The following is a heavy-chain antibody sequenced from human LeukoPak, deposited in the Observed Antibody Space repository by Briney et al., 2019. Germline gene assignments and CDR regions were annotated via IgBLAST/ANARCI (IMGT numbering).Heavy chain of an antibody. CDR2: IYYSGST. Sequence: PSETLSLTCTVSGYSISSGYYWGWIRQPPGKGLEWIGNIYYSGSTYYNPSLESRVTMSLDTSKNQFSLKLSSVTAADTAVYYCARDATMMGNYFNYWGQGTLVTVSS. D-gene: IGHD5-12*01. J-gene: IGHJ4*02. CDR1: GYSISSGYY. CDR3: ARDATMMGNYFNY. V-gene: IGHV4-38-2*02.